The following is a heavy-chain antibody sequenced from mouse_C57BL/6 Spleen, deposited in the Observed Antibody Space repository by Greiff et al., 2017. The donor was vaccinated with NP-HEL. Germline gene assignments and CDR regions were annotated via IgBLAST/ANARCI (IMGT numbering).Heavy chain of an antibody. V-gene: IGHV1-5*01. CDR1: GYTFTSYW. CDR3: TRGWYDYDPAWFAY. J-gene: IGHJ3*01. Sequence: EVQLQQSGTVLARPGASVKMSCKTSGYTFTSYWMHWVKQRPGQGLEWIGAIYPGNSDTSYNQKFKGKAKLTAVTSASTAYMELSSLTNEDSAVYYCTRGWYDYDPAWFAYWGQGTLVTVSA. CDR2: IYPGNSDT. D-gene: IGHD2-4*01.